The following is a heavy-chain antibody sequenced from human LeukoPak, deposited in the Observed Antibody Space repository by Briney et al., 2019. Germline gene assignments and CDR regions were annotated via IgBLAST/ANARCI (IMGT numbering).Heavy chain of an antibody. CDR3: ARGGWLPPDY. D-gene: IGHD3-22*01. CDR1: GGSMSNYY. J-gene: IGHJ4*02. CDR2: VYSTGST. Sequence: SETLSLTCTVSGGSMSNYYWSWIRQPAGKGLERIGHVYSTGSTNYNPSLTSLNSRVTISVDTSKSQFSLKVTSVTAADTAVYYCARGGWLPPDYWGQGTLVTVSS. V-gene: IGHV4-4*07.